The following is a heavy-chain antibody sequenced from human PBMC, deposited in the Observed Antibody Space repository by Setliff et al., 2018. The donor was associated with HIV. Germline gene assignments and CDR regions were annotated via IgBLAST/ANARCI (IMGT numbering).Heavy chain of an antibody. J-gene: IGHJ4*02. CDR3: AVVVAANLYDY. V-gene: IGHV4-4*09. CDR1: GGSIGSYY. D-gene: IGHD2-15*01. CDR2: IYTSGST. Sequence: SETLSLTCTVSGGSIGSYYGSWIRQHPGKGLEWIGYIYTSGSTNYNPSLKSRVTISVDTSKNQFSLKLSSVTAADTAVYYCAVVVAANLYDYWGQGTLVTVSS.